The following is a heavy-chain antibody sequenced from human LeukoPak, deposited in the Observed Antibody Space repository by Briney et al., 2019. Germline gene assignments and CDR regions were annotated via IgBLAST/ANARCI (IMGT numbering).Heavy chain of an antibody. CDR3: ARSMVRGVIIPPPYYYYYMDV. J-gene: IGHJ6*03. D-gene: IGHD3-10*01. CDR2: INPSGGST. Sequence: ASAKVSCKASGYTFTGYYMHWVRQAPGQGLEWMGIINPSGGSTSYAQKFQGRVTMTRDTSTSTVYMELSSLRSEDTAVYYCARSMVRGVIIPPPYYYYYMDVWGKGTTVTISS. V-gene: IGHV1-46*01. CDR1: GYTFTGYY.